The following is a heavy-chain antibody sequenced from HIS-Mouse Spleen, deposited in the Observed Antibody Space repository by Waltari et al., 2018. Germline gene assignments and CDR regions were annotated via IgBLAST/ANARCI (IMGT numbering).Heavy chain of an antibody. CDR1: GGSISSYY. J-gene: IGHJ3*02. Sequence: QVQLQESGPGLVKPSETLSLTCTVSGGSISSYYWSWIRQPAGTGREWSGRIHTSGSTNYNPSLKSRVTMSVDTSKNQFSLKLSSVTAADTAVYYCARDFHDFWSGYYGGDKKHDAFDIWGQGTMVTVSS. CDR2: IHTSGST. D-gene: IGHD3-3*01. CDR3: ARDFHDFWSGYYGGDKKHDAFDI. V-gene: IGHV4-4*07.